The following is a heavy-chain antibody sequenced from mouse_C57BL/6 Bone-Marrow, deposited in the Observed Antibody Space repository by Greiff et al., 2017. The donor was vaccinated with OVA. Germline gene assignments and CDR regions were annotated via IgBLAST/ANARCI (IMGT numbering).Heavy chain of an antibody. J-gene: IGHJ3*01. CDR2: IYPRSGNT. CDR1: GYTFTSYG. D-gene: IGHD2-4*01. Sequence: VQLQQSGAELARPGASVKLSCKASGYTFTSYGISWVKQRTGPGLEWIGEIYPRSGNTYYNEKFKGKATLTADKSSSTAYMELRSLTSEDSAVYFCARIGVYYDYDGFAYWGQGTLVTVSA. V-gene: IGHV1-81*01. CDR3: ARIGVYYDYDGFAY.